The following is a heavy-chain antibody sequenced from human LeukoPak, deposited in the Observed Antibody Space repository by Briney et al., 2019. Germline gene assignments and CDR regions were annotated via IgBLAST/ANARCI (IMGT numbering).Heavy chain of an antibody. V-gene: IGHV1-2*02. CDR2: INPTSGGT. CDR1: GYTFTGYY. CDR3: ARLPRAKTTIFGVVK. Sequence: ASVKVSCKASGYTFTGYYMHWVRQAPGQGLEWMGWINPTSGGTNYAKTFQGRVTMTRDTSISTAYMELSRLRSDDTAVYYCARLPRAKTTIFGVVKWGQGTLVTVSS. D-gene: IGHD3-3*01. J-gene: IGHJ4*02.